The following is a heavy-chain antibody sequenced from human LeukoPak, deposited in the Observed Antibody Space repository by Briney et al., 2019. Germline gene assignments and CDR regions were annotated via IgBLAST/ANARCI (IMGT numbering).Heavy chain of an antibody. CDR2: IYYSGST. CDR3: ASSSHGGHSYGY. J-gene: IGHJ4*02. CDR1: GGSIRSYY. V-gene: IGHV4-59*01. D-gene: IGHD5-18*01. Sequence: PSETLSLTCTVSGGSIRSYYWSWIRQPPGKGLEWIGYIYYSGSTNYNPSLKSRVTISVDTSKNQFSLKLSSVTAADTAVYYCASSSHGGHSYGYWGQGTLVTVSS.